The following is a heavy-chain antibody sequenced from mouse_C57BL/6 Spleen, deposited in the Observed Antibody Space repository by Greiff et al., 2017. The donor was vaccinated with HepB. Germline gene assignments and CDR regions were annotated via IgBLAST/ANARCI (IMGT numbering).Heavy chain of an antibody. J-gene: IGHJ1*03. CDR2: ISYDGSN. D-gene: IGHD1-1*01. V-gene: IGHV3-6*01. CDR1: GYSITSGYY. CDR3: AREEGLYGSSYDWYFDV. Sequence: DVQLQESGPGLVKPSQSLSLTCSVTGYSITSGYYWNWIRQFPGNKLEWMGYISYDGSNNYNPSLKNRISITRDTSKNQFFLKLNSVTTEDTATYYCAREEGLYGSSYDWYFDVWGTGTTVTVSS.